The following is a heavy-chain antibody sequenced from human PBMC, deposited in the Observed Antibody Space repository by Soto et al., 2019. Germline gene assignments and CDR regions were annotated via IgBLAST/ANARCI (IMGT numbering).Heavy chain of an antibody. Sequence: PSETLSLTNTVSGDSIISSDFYWCGFLQPPGKGLEWIGSIFYLGSSYYNPSLKSRVTMSVDTSKNQFSLRLRSVTAADTALYFCARHSLALRKNNWFDPWGQGIMVTVSS. D-gene: IGHD3-3*02. V-gene: IGHV4-39*01. CDR3: ARHSLALRKNNWFDP. CDR2: IFYLGSS. CDR1: GDSIISSDFY. J-gene: IGHJ5*02.